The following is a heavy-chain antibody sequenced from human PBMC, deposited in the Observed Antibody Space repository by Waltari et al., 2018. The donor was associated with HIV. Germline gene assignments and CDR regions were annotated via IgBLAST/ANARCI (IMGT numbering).Heavy chain of an antibody. CDR1: GYTFTGYY. CDR2: INPNSGGT. CDR3: AREGARMTTMIYYYYGMDV. J-gene: IGHJ6*02. Sequence: QLQLVQSGAEVKKPGASVKVSCKPFGYTFTGYYIHWVRPAPGQGVEWMGRINPNSGGTNYAQQFQGRVTMTRDTSISTAYMELSRLRSDDTAVYYCAREGARMTTMIYYYYGMDVWGQGTTVTVSS. D-gene: IGHD4-4*01. V-gene: IGHV1-2*06.